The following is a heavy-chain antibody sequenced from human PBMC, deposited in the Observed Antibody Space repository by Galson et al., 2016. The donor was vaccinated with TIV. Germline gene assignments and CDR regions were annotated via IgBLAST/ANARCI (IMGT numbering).Heavy chain of an antibody. J-gene: IGHJ4*02. CDR1: SGSISSSNW. D-gene: IGHD3-3*01. CDR2: MSHSGST. CDR3: AKITNTIGTYYIDY. Sequence: ETLSLTCAVSSGSISSSNWWSWVRQPPGKGLEWIGEMSHSGSTNYNPSLKSRVTISVDKSKNQLSLKLSSVIAADTAVYYCAKITNTIGTYYIDYWGQGTLVTVSS. V-gene: IGHV4-4*02.